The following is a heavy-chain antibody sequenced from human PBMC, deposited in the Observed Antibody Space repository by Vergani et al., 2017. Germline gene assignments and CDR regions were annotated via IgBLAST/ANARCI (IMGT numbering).Heavy chain of an antibody. V-gene: IGHV5-51*01. CDR1: GYSFTNYW. CDR2: IHPAGSDT. D-gene: IGHD3-22*01. Sequence: EVQLVQSGAEVKKPGESLKISCQISGYSFTNYWIGWVRQMPGKGLEWRGIIHPAGSDTRYSPSFQGQVTISVDKSISTAYLQRSSLSASDSAMYYCARLYGRDSSVSKYFDYWGQGTLVTVSS. J-gene: IGHJ4*02. CDR3: ARLYGRDSSVSKYFDY.